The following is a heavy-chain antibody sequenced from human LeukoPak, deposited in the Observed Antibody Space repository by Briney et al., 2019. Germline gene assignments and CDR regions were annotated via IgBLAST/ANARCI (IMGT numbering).Heavy chain of an antibody. D-gene: IGHD3-22*01. Sequence: ASVKVSCKASGYTFTNYGISWVRQAPGQGLEWMGWINPNSGGTNYAQKFQGRVTMTRDTSSSTAYLELSSLRSADTAVYYCASEYKYDSSGANAFDIWGQGTMVTVSS. CDR1: GYTFTNYG. CDR3: ASEYKYDSSGANAFDI. CDR2: INPNSGGT. J-gene: IGHJ3*02. V-gene: IGHV1-2*02.